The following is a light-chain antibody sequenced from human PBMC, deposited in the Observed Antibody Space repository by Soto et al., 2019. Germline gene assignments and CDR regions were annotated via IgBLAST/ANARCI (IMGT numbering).Light chain of an antibody. CDR2: GAS. Sequence: DIQMTESPSSLSASVGDRATVTCRASQGISTSLAWFQKKPGKAPVSIXYGASALQSGVPSKFSGSGSGTHLTLTINSLQPEDFAAYYCQQHSHWPPWTFGQGTKVDI. J-gene: IGKJ1*01. CDR3: QQHSHWPPWT. CDR1: QGISTS. V-gene: IGKV1-16*02.